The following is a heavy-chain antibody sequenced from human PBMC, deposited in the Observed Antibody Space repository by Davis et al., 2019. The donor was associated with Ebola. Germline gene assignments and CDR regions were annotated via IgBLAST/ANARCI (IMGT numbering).Heavy chain of an antibody. CDR3: ARANRGDYYDSSGYYGRPYYFDY. D-gene: IGHD3-22*01. V-gene: IGHV4-34*09. CDR1: GGSFSGYY. CDR2: IYYSGST. Sequence: SETLSLTCAVYGGSFSGYYWSWIRQPPGKGLEWIGYIYYSGSTYYNPSLKSRVTISVATSTNQLSLKLSSVTAADTAVYYCARANRGDYYDSSGYYGRPYYFDYWGQGTLVTVSS. J-gene: IGHJ4*02.